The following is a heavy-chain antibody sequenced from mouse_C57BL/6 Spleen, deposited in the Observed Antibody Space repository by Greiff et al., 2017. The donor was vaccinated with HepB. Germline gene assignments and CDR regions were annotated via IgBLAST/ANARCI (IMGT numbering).Heavy chain of an antibody. Sequence: EVKLVESGEDLVKPGGSLKLSCAASGFTFSSYAMSWVRQTPEKRLEWVAYISSGGDYIYYADTMKGRFTISRDNARNTLYLQMSSLKSEDTAIYYCTRTAYYSNYEGFDYWGQGTTLTVSS. D-gene: IGHD2-5*01. CDR1: GFTFSSYA. V-gene: IGHV5-9-1*02. J-gene: IGHJ2*01. CDR3: TRTAYYSNYEGFDY. CDR2: ISSGGDYI.